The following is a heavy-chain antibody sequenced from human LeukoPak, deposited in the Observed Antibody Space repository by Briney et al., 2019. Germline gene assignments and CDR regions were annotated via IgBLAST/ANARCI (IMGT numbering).Heavy chain of an antibody. D-gene: IGHD2-15*01. CDR2: ISSDGGST. V-gene: IGHV3-64*01. CDR1: GFTFSSYA. Sequence: GGSLRLSCAASGFTFSSYAMHWVRQAPGKGLEYVSAISSDGGSTYYANSVKGRFTIFRDNSKNTLYLQMGSLRDEDMAAYYCARSGYCSGGSCYVDYWGQGALVTVSS. CDR3: ARSGYCSGGSCYVDY. J-gene: IGHJ4*02.